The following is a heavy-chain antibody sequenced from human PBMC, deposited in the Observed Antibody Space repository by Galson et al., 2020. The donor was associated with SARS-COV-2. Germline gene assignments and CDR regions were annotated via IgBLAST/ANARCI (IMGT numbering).Heavy chain of an antibody. CDR2: IWYDGSNK. D-gene: IGHD6-13*01. CDR1: GFTFSSYG. V-gene: IGHV3-33*06. CDR3: AKDTVIAAAGTGYYMDV. Sequence: GGSLRLSCAASGFTFSSYGMHWVRQAPGKGLEWVAVIWYDGSNKYYADSVKGRFTISRDNSKNTLYLQMNSLRAEDTAVYYCAKDTVIAAAGTGYYMDVWGKGTTVTVSS. J-gene: IGHJ6*03.